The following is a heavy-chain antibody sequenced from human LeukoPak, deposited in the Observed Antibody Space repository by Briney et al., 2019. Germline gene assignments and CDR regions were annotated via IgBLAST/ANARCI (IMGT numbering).Heavy chain of an antibody. CDR2: IIWNSGSI. J-gene: IGHJ4*02. Sequence: GGSLRLSCAASGFTFDDYAMHCVRPAPGKRLGCVSGIIWNSGSIGYADSVKGRFTISRDNAMISLYLQMNSLRAEDTALYYCAKVFYDSSGYYLDYWGQGTLVTVSS. CDR1: GFTFDDYA. D-gene: IGHD3-22*01. CDR3: AKVFYDSSGYYLDY. V-gene: IGHV3-9*01.